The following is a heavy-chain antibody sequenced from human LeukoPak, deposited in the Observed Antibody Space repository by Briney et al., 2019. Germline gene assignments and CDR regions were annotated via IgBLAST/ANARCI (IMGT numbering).Heavy chain of an antibody. J-gene: IGHJ6*02. CDR3: ARDKRFGELVYSDGMDV. CDR2: IYSAGSGGST. CDR1: GFTVSFNY. V-gene: IGHV3-66*01. D-gene: IGHD3-10*01. Sequence: GGSLRLSCAAPGFTVSFNYMSWVRQAPGKGLEFVSTIYSAGSGGSTYYADSVKGRFTISRDDSKNTLYLEMNSLRVEDTAVYYCARDKRFGELVYSDGMDVRGQGTTVTVSS.